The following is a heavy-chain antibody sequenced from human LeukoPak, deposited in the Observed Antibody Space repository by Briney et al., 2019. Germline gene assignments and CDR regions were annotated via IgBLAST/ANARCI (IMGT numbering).Heavy chain of an antibody. CDR1: GFTFSGSA. Sequence: GGSLRLSCAASGFTFSGSAIHWVRQASGKGLEWVGRIRSKANNYAAAYAESVKGRFTISRDDSKNTAYLQMNSLKAEDTAVYYCTTIDEVNRKLDYWGQGTLVTVSS. D-gene: IGHD1-14*01. J-gene: IGHJ4*02. V-gene: IGHV3-73*01. CDR2: IRSKANNYAA. CDR3: TTIDEVNRKLDY.